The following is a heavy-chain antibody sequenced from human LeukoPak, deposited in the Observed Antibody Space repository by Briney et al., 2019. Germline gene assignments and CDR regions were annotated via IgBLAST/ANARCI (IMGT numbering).Heavy chain of an antibody. CDR3: ARTGEDVMYYYDSSGYYFDY. J-gene: IGHJ4*02. Sequence: ASVKVSCRASGYTFTSYGISWVRQAPGQGLEWMGWISAYNGNTNYAQKLQGRVTMTTDTSTSTAYMELRSLRSDDTAVYYCARTGEDVMYYYDSSGYYFDYWGQGTLVTVSS. CDR2: ISAYNGNT. D-gene: IGHD3-22*01. V-gene: IGHV1-18*01. CDR1: GYTFTSYG.